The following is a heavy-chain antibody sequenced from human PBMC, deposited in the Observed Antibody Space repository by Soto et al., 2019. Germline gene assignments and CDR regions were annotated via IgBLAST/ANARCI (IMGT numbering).Heavy chain of an antibody. D-gene: IGHD5-12*01. CDR1: GGTFSNYP. J-gene: IGHJ2*01. CDR2: IIPIFGTV. Sequence: QVQLVQSGAEVKKPGSSVKVSCKASGGTFSNYPISWVRQAPGQGLEWMGGIIPIFGTVNYAQKFQGRVTITAAESTRKAYMELSSLRSEDTAVYYCARGNHRWLQLWYFDLWGRGTLVTVSS. CDR3: ARGNHRWLQLWYFDL. V-gene: IGHV1-69*12.